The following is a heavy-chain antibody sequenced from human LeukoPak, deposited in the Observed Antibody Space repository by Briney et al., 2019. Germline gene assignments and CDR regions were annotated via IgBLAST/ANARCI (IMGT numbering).Heavy chain of an antibody. CDR1: GGSISRSCYY. CDR2: IYYSGST. J-gene: IGHJ4*02. V-gene: IGHV4-39*01. CDR3: ARLTQQWLD. D-gene: IGHD6-19*01. Sequence: SETLSLTCTVSGGSISRSCYYWGWIRQPPGKGLEWIGSIYYSGSTYYNPSLRSRVTIAVDTSNNQFSLKLSSVTASDTAVYYCARLTQQWLDCGQGTLVTVSS.